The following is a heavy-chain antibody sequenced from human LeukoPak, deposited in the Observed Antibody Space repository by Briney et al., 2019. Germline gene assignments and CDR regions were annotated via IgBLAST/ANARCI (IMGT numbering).Heavy chain of an antibody. D-gene: IGHD3-3*01. CDR3: ARDLYHDFWSGGI. Sequence: ASVKVSCKASGYTFTSYAFHWARQAPGQRLEWLGWIHAGNGDTKHSQKFQDRLTITRDTSASTAYMELSSLRSEDTAVYYCARDLYHDFWSGGIWGQGTTVTVSS. J-gene: IGHJ6*02. CDR2: IHAGNGDT. V-gene: IGHV1-3*01. CDR1: GYTFTSYA.